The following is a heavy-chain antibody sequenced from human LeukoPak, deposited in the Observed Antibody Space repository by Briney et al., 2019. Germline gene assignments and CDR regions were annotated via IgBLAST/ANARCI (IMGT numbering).Heavy chain of an antibody. Sequence: SETLSLTCSVSGESIRSTSFWGWGRPGPGKGLGGIGSTSYGGIAYYNRSLSRGVTLFAERSKKQFSLRLSSVTAADTAVYYCARRGGHSWDVGNWFDLWGQGTLVTVSS. V-gene: IGHV4-39*01. CDR1: GESIRSTSF. J-gene: IGHJ5*02. CDR2: TSYGGIA. CDR3: ARRGGHSWDVGNWFDL. D-gene: IGHD6-13*01.